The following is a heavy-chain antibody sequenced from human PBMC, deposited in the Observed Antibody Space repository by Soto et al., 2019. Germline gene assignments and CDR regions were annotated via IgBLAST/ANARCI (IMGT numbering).Heavy chain of an antibody. CDR2: IYYSGST. V-gene: IGHV4-61*01. D-gene: IGHD6-13*01. J-gene: IGHJ6*02. CDR3: ERAAAALYYYYGMDV. CDR1: GGSVSSGSYY. Sequence: ETLSLTCTVSGGSVSSGSYYWSWIRQPPGKGLEWIGYIYYSGSTNYNPSLKSRVTISVDTSKNQFSLKLSSVTAADTAVYYCERAAAALYYYYGMDVWGQGTTVTVSS.